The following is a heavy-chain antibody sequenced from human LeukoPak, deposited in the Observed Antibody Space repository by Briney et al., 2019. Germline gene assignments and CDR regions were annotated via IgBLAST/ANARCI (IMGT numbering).Heavy chain of an antibody. D-gene: IGHD3-10*01. Sequence: PSETLSLTCAVYGGSFSGYYWSWIRQSPGKGLEWIGEINHSRSTNYNPSLKSRVIISVDTSKNQFSLKLSSVTAADTAVYYCARQRITMVRGHNWFDPWGQGTLVTVSS. V-gene: IGHV4-34*01. CDR2: INHSRST. CDR3: ARQRITMVRGHNWFDP. CDR1: GGSFSGYY. J-gene: IGHJ5*02.